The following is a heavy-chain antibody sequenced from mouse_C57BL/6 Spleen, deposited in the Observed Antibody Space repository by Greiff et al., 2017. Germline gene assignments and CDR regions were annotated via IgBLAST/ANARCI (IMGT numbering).Heavy chain of an antibody. V-gene: IGHV1-81*01. CDR3: ARFSYYYYGYYAMDY. D-gene: IGHD2-4*01. CDR1: GYTFTSYG. CDR2: IYPRSGKT. J-gene: IGHJ4*01. Sequence: VKLVESGAELARPGASVKLSCKASGYTFTSYGISWVKQRTGQGLEWIGEIYPRSGKTYYNEKFKGKATLTADKSSSTAYMELRSLTSEDSAVYFCARFSYYYYGYYAMDYWGQGTSVTVSS.